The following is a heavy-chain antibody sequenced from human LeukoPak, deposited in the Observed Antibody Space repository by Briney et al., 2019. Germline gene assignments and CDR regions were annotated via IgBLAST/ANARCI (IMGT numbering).Heavy chain of an antibody. CDR3: ATLSGSYFDY. Sequence: GGSLRLSCAASGFTFSSYGMDWVRQAPGKGLEWVAVIWYDGSNKYYADSVKGRFTISRDNSKNTLYLQMNSLRAEDTAVYYCATLSGSYFDYWGQGTLVTVSS. J-gene: IGHJ4*02. CDR1: GFTFSSYG. D-gene: IGHD1-26*01. CDR2: IWYDGSNK. V-gene: IGHV3-33*01.